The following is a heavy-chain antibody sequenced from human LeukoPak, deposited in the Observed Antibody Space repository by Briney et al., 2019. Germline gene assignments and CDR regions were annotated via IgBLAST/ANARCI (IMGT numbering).Heavy chain of an antibody. CDR2: VYYTGST. CDR3: ASLPRYDFWA. D-gene: IGHD3-3*01. V-gene: IGHV4-59*08. CDR1: GGSVSNYY. J-gene: IGHJ5*02. Sequence: SETLSLTCSVSGGSVSNYYWSWIRQPPGKGLEWIGYVYYTGSTNYNPSLKSRVTMFEDKSKNQFSLRLYSVTVADTAVYYCASLPRYDFWAWGQGNLVIVSS.